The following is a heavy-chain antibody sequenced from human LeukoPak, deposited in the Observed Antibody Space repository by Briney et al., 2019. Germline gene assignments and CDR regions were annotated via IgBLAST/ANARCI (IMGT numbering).Heavy chain of an antibody. CDR1: GGSISSGDYY. J-gene: IGHJ4*02. CDR2: IYYSGST. CDR3: ARAVGYCSSTSCYVRKSAYYFDY. V-gene: IGHV4-30-4*01. Sequence: SQTLSLTCTVSGGSISSGDYYWSWIRQPPGKGLEWIGYIYYSGSTYYNPSRKSRVTISVDTSKNQFSLKLSSVTAADTAVYYCARAVGYCSSTSCYVRKSAYYFDYWGQGTLVTVSS. D-gene: IGHD2-2*03.